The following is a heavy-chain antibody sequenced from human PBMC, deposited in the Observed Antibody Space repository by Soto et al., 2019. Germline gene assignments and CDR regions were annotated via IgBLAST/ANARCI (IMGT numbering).Heavy chain of an antibody. V-gene: IGHV4-59*02. CDR2: IYYTGST. D-gene: IGHD6-6*01. Sequence: SETQSLTSTVSGGSVSSYYWTWIRQPPGKGLEWIGYIYYTGSTNYNPSLKSRVTMSVDTSKNQFSLNLSSVTAADTAVYYCARLPGAGRPPYGMDVWGQGTTVTVS. CDR1: GGSVSSYY. CDR3: ARLPGAGRPPYGMDV. J-gene: IGHJ6*02.